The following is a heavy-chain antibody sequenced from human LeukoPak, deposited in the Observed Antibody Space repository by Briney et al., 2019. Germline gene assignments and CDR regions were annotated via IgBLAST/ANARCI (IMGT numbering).Heavy chain of an antibody. V-gene: IGHV3-23*01. J-gene: IGHJ3*02. D-gene: IGHD1-26*01. CDR2: ISASGGTT. CDR3: AKEVGASTRARGGI. Sequence: GGSLRLSCAASGFTFSNYAMTWVRQAPGKGLEWVSAISASGGTTSYADSVKGRFTISRDNSENTLSLQMNSLRGEDTAVYYCAKEVGASTRARGGIWGQGTMVTVSS. CDR1: GFTFSNYA.